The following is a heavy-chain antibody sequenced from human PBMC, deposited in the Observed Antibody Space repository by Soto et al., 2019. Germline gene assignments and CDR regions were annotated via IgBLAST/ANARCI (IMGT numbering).Heavy chain of an antibody. D-gene: IGHD3-22*01. CDR3: ARNGGGSGNYYSIDL. V-gene: IGHV1-2*02. CDR1: GYSFSDHY. CDR2: INPDSGGS. J-gene: IGHJ5*02. Sequence: QVQLVQSGAAVKKPGASVKVSCKASGYSFSDHYIHWVRQAPGQGLEWMGWINPDSGGSNNAQKFEDRVIMTSDTSINTVYMEMSGLRSDDIAGYYCARNGGGSGNYYSIDLWGPGTLVTVS.